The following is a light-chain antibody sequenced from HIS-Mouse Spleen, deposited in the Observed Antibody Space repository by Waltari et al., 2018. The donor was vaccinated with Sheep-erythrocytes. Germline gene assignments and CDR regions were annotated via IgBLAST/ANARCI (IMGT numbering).Light chain of an antibody. CDR3: MQGTHWPPYT. CDR1: QSLVHSDGNTY. J-gene: IGKJ2*01. CDR2: KVS. V-gene: IGKV2-30*02. Sequence: DVVMTQSPLSLPVTLGQPASISCRSSQSLVHSDGNTYLNWFQQRPGQSPRRLINKVSTRDSGVPDRFSGSGSGTDFTLKISRVEAEDVGVYYCMQGTHWPPYTFGQGTKLEIK.